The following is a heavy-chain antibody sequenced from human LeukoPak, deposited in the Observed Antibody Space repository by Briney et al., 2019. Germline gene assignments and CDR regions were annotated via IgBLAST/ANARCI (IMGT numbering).Heavy chain of an antibody. CDR1: GLTFSTYT. Sequence: QPGGSLRLSCAAASGLTFSTYTMNWVRQAPGKGLEWVSYISSSSSTIYYADSVKGRFTISRDNAKNSLYLQMNSLRAEDTAVYYCARVPKLGENWFDPWGQGTLVTVSS. CDR2: ISSSSSTI. CDR3: ARVPKLGENWFDP. D-gene: IGHD7-27*01. J-gene: IGHJ5*02. V-gene: IGHV3-48*01.